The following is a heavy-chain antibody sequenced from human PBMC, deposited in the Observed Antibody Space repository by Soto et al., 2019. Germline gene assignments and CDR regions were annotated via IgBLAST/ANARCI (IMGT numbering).Heavy chain of an antibody. CDR1: GLRFSSYA. D-gene: IGHD3-9*01. CDR3: AKDAKILDWLPTSYYFDF. J-gene: IGHJ4*02. CDR2: ISRSGNST. Sequence: EVQVLESGGGLAQPGRSLRLSCAVSGLRFSSYAMTWVRQSPGKGLEWVSSISRSGNSTYSGDSVRGRFTISRANSKNPLYLQMNSLRAEDTAVYYCAKDAKILDWLPTSYYFDFWGQGTLVTVSS. V-gene: IGHV3-23*01.